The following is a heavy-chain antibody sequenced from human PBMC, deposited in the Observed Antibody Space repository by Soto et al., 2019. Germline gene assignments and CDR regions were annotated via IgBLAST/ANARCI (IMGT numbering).Heavy chain of an antibody. CDR3: VKSESRRIIMIRGVPGSPDFDY. CDR2: ISRNSGSI. CDR1: GFSFDDYA. D-gene: IGHD3-10*01. J-gene: IGHJ4*02. Sequence: EVQLVESGGGLVQPGRSLRVSCAASGFSFDDYAMHWVRQAPGKSLEWVSGISRNSGSIGYADSVKGRFTISRDNAKNSLYLQMNSLRAEDTALYYCVKSESRRIIMIRGVPGSPDFDYWGQGTLVTVSS. V-gene: IGHV3-9*01.